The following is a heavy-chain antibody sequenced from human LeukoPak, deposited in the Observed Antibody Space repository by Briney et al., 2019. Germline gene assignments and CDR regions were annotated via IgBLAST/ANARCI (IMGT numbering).Heavy chain of an antibody. V-gene: IGHV4-30-2*01. D-gene: IGHD1-26*01. Sequence: YHSGSTYYNPSLKSRVTISVDRSKNQFSLKLSSVTAADTAVYYCAREGLGGSYGLDNWFDPWGQGTLVTVSS. CDR2: YHSGST. CDR3: AREGLGGSYGLDNWFDP. J-gene: IGHJ5*02.